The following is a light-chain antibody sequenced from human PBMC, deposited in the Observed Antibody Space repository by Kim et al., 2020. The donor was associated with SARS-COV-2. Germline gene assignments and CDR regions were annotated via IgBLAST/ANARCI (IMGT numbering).Light chain of an antibody. CDR3: QQSNSIPLT. CDR1: QNIKNY. V-gene: IGKV1-39*01. Sequence: DIEMTQSPSSLSAPVGDRVTITCRASQNIKNYLNWYQQKPGKAPELLIYAASSLQSGVPLRFSGSGSGTDFTLTISSLQPEDFATYYCQQSNSIPLTFGGGTTVDIK. J-gene: IGKJ4*01. CDR2: AAS.